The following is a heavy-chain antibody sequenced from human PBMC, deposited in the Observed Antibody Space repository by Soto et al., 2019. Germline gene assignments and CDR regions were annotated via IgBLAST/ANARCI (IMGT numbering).Heavy chain of an antibody. V-gene: IGHV3-33*01. J-gene: IGHJ6*02. CDR3: VRAAGYSGNDYVYYYGMDV. D-gene: IGHD5-12*01. CDR2: VWYDGGNK. Sequence: QVQLVESGGGVVQPGRSLRLSCAASGFTFRNYGMHWVRQAPAKGLEWVALVWYDGGNKNYVDSVKGRFTISRDNSKNTLYLQMTRLRDEDTAVYYCVRAAGYSGNDYVYYYGMDVWGQGTTVTVSS. CDR1: GFTFRNYG.